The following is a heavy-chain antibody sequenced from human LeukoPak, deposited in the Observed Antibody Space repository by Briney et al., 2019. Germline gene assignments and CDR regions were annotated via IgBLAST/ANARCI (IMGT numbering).Heavy chain of an antibody. D-gene: IGHD1-26*01. Sequence: SKTLSLTCTVSGGSISSYYWSWIRQPPGKGLEWIGYIYYSGSTNYNPSLKSRVTISVDTSKSQFSLKLSSVTAADTAVYYCASGVGEGEFDYWGQGTLVTVSS. CDR1: GGSISSYY. CDR3: ASGVGEGEFDY. CDR2: IYYSGST. V-gene: IGHV4-59*01. J-gene: IGHJ4*02.